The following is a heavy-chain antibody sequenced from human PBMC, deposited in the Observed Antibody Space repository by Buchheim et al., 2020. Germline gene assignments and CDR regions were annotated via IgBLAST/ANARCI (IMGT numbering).Heavy chain of an antibody. V-gene: IGHV3-23*04. CDR2: ISGSGGST. J-gene: IGHJ4*02. Sequence: EVQLVESGGGLVQPGRSLRLSCAASGFTFSSYAMSWVRQAPGKGLEWVSAISGSGGSTYYADSVKGRFTISRDNSKNTLYLQMNSLRAEDTAVYYCAKDSEGYDFWSGYYNPNHFDYWGQGTL. CDR1: GFTFSSYA. D-gene: IGHD3-3*01. CDR3: AKDSEGYDFWSGYYNPNHFDY.